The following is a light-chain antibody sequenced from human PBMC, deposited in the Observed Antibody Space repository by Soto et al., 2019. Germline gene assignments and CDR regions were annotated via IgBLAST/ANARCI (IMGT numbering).Light chain of an antibody. J-gene: IGKJ2*01. V-gene: IGKV1-9*01. CDR2: AAS. CDR3: QQVQSYPYT. CDR1: QGISSY. Sequence: DITLTQSPSFLSESVGDRVTITCRASQGISSYLAWYQQKPWKAPKLLIYAASTLQSGVPSRFSGSGSGTEFTLTISSLQPQDFATYFCQQVQSYPYTFGQGTTLEIK.